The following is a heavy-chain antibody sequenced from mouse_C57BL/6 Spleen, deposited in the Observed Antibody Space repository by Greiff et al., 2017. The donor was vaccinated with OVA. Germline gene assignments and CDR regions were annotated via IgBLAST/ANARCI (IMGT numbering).Heavy chain of an antibody. V-gene: IGHV1-5*01. CDR3: TGDYADYYAMDY. D-gene: IGHD2-4*01. CDR1: GYTFTSYW. Sequence: EVQVVESGTVLARPGASVKMSCKTSGYTFTSYWMHWVKQRPGQGLEWIGAIYPGNSDTSYNQKFKGKAKLTAVTSASTAYMELSSLTNEDSAVYYCTGDYADYYAMDYWGQGTSVTVSS. CDR2: IYPGNSDT. J-gene: IGHJ4*01.